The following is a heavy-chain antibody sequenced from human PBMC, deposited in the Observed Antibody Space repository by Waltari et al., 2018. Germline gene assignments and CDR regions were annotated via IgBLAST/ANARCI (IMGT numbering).Heavy chain of an antibody. CDR2: IYTSGST. Sequence: QVQLQESGPGLVKPSQTLSLTCTVSGGSISSGSYDWRWIRQPAGKGLEWIGYIYTSGSTNYNPSLKSRVTISVDTSKNQFSLKLSSVTAADTAVYYCARESYSNYAVNWGQGTLVTVSS. D-gene: IGHD4-4*01. CDR1: GGSISSGSYD. J-gene: IGHJ4*02. CDR3: ARESYSNYAVN. V-gene: IGHV4-61*09.